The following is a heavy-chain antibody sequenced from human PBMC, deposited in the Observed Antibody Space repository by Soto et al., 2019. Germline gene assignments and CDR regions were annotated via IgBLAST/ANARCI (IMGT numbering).Heavy chain of an antibody. CDR1: GFTFDDYA. V-gene: IGHV3-9*01. CDR2: ISWNSGSI. J-gene: IGHJ4*02. CDR3: AKGFDYYDSSALIGY. D-gene: IGHD3-22*01. Sequence: EVQLVESGGGLVQPGRSLRLSCAASGFTFDDYAMHWVRQAPGKGLEWVSGISWNSGSIGYADSVKGRFTISRDNAKNSLYLQMNSLRAEDTALYYCAKGFDYYDSSALIGYWGQGTLVTVSS.